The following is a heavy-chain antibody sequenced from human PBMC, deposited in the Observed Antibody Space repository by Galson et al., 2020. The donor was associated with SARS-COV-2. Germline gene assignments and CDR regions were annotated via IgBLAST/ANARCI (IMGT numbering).Heavy chain of an antibody. J-gene: IGHJ3*02. CDR1: GGSISSYY. Sequence: ASETLSLTCTVSGGSISSYYWSWIRQPPGKGLEWIGYIYYSGSTNYNPSLKSRVTISVDTSKNQFSLKLSSVTAADTAVYYCARLGRYSYGLMVGWHPAGGAFEIWGQGTMVTVSS. V-gene: IGHV4-59*08. CDR2: IYYSGST. D-gene: IGHD5-18*01. CDR3: ARLGRYSYGLMVGWHPAGGAFEI.